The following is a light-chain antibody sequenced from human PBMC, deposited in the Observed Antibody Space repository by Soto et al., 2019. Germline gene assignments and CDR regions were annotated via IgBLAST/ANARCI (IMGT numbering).Light chain of an antibody. CDR1: QSISNW. Sequence: DTQMTQSPSTLSASVGDRVTITCRASQSISNWLAWYQQKPGKAPNLLIYFASTLQSGVPSRFSGSGSGTEFTLTISSLQPDDLATYYCQQYYTSPLTFGGGTKVEIK. J-gene: IGKJ4*01. V-gene: IGKV1-5*03. CDR2: FAS. CDR3: QQYYTSPLT.